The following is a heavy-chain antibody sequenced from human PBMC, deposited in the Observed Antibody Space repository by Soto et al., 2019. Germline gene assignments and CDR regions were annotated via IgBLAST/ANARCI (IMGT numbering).Heavy chain of an antibody. Sequence: EVQLEESGGGLVQPGGSLRLSCAASGFTFSSYWMKWVRQAPGKGLEWVANIKQDGSEKYYVDSVEGGFTISRDNDKNSLYLQINSLIVEDTAVYYCVPRGSCGQGILVTVSS. CDR3: VPRGS. V-gene: IGHV3-7*01. CDR2: IKQDGSEK. CDR1: GFTFSSYW. J-gene: IGHJ5*02.